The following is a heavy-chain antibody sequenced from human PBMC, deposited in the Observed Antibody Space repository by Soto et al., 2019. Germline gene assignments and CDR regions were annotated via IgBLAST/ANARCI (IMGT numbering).Heavy chain of an antibody. CDR2: IIPIFGTA. D-gene: IGHD1-26*01. Sequence: QVQLVQSGAEVKKPGSSVKVSCKASGGTFSSYAISWVRQAPGQGLEWMGGIIPIFGTANYAQKFQGRVTIAADKSTSTAYMELSSLRSEDTAVHYCARLDEGGSYEDWYFDLWGRGALVTVSS. V-gene: IGHV1-69*06. J-gene: IGHJ2*01. CDR1: GGTFSSYA. CDR3: ARLDEGGSYEDWYFDL.